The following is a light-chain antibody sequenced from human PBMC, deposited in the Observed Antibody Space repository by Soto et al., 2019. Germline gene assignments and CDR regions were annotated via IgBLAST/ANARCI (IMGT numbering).Light chain of an antibody. CDR2: EDS. CDR3: GSWDSSLRHVV. CDR1: RSNLVKNF. J-gene: IGLJ2*01. V-gene: IGLV1-51*02. Sequence: QSVLTQPPSVSAAPGQRITISCSGGRSNLVKNFVSWYQQLPKAAPKLLIYEDSKRLSGIPDRFSGSKSGTSATLVITGLQTGDEADYYCGSWDSSLRHVVFGEGTKLTVL.